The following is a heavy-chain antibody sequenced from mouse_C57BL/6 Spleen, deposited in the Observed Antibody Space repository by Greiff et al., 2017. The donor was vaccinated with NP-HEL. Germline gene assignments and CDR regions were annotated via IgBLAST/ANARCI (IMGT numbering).Heavy chain of an antibody. D-gene: IGHD2-3*01. CDR3: ARNVDGGLLQWYFDV. CDR1: GFSLTSYA. CDR2: IWTGGGT. V-gene: IGHV2-9-1*01. Sequence: VQLMESGPGLVAPSQSLSITCTVSGFSLTSYAISWVRQPPGKGLEWLGVIWTGGGTNYNSALKSRLSISKDNSKSQVFLKMNSLQTDDTARYYCARNVDGGLLQWYFDVWGTGTTVTVSS. J-gene: IGHJ1*03.